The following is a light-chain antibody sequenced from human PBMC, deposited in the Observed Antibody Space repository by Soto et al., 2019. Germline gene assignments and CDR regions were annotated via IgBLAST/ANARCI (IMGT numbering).Light chain of an antibody. Sequence: QSVLTQPPSVSGTPGQTVTISCSGGNSNIGTNSVNWYQQLPGTAPKLLIYNNVQRPSGVPDRISGSKSGTSASLAISGLQSDDEGQYFCVAWDVSLNGHWLFGGGTQLTVL. CDR3: VAWDVSLNGHWL. CDR2: NNV. CDR1: NSNIGTNS. J-gene: IGLJ3*02. V-gene: IGLV1-44*01.